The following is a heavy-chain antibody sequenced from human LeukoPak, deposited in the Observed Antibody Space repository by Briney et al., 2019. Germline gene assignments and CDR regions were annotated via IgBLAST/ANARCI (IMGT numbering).Heavy chain of an antibody. J-gene: IGHJ4*02. CDR2: ISGSGGST. CDR1: GFSFSSYA. V-gene: IGHV3-23*01. CDR3: AKGYDFWSGGIDY. Sequence: PGGSLRLSCAASGFSFSSYAMSWVRQAPGKGLEWVSAISGSGGSTQYADSVKGRFTISRDNSKNTLYLQMNSPRAEDTAVYYCAKGYDFWSGGIDYWGQGTLVTVSS. D-gene: IGHD3-3*01.